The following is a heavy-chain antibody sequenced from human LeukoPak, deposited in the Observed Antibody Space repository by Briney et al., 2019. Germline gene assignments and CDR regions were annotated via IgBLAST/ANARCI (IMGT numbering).Heavy chain of an antibody. J-gene: IGHJ4*01. Sequence: GASVKVSCKVAGYIFKEVSMHWVRQPPGKGLEWMGGSDPENGKTVYAQNFQGRVTMTEDTSTDTAHMELTSLTSDDTAIYYCAIDTVCYDPPSYWGQGTLVTVSS. CDR3: AIDTVCYDPPSY. CDR2: SDPENGKT. V-gene: IGHV1-24*01. D-gene: IGHD3-16*01. CDR1: GYIFKEVS.